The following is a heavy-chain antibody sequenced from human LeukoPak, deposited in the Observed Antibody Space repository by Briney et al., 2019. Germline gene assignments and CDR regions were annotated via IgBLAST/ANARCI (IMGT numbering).Heavy chain of an antibody. CDR1: GFTFSSYW. CDR3: ARDLELVYYDSSGYDY. J-gene: IGHJ4*02. D-gene: IGHD3-22*01. Sequence: GGSLRLSCAASGFTFSSYWMHWVRQVPGKGLVLVSRINSDGSNTRYADSVKGRFTISRDNAKNTLYLQMNSPRAEDTAVYYCARDLELVYYDSSGYDYWGQGTLVIVSS. CDR2: INSDGSNT. V-gene: IGHV3-74*01.